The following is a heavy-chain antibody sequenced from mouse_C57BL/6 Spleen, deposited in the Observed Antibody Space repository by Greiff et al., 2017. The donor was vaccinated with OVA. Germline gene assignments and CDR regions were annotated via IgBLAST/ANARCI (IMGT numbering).Heavy chain of an antibody. Sequence: EVKLVESGGGLVKPGGSLKLSCAASGFTFSSYAMSWVRQTPEKRLEWVATISDGGSYTYYPDNVKGRFTISRDNAKNNLYLQMSHLKSEDTAMYYCARDVDGREADWGQGTLVTVSA. J-gene: IGHJ3*01. D-gene: IGHD1-1*01. CDR2: ISDGGSYT. CDR3: ARDVDGREAD. V-gene: IGHV5-4*01. CDR1: GFTFSSYA.